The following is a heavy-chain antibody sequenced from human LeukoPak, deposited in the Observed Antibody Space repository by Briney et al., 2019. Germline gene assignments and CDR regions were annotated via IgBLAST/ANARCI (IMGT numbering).Heavy chain of an antibody. D-gene: IGHD1-14*01. J-gene: IGHJ4*02. CDR1: GGSISSYY. Sequence: SETLSLTCPVSGGSISSYYWSWIRQPPGKGLEWIGYIYYSGSTSYNPSLKSRVTISVDTSKNQFSLKLSSVTAADTAMYYCARPWGVTPYYFDYWGQGTLVTVSS. CDR3: ARPWGVTPYYFDY. V-gene: IGHV4-59*01. CDR2: IYYSGST.